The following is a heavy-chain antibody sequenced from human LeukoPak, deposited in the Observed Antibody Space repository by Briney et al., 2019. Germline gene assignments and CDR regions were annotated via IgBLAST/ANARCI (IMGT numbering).Heavy chain of an antibody. Sequence: PGRSLRLSCAASGFTFSSYEMSWVRQAPGKGLEWVSYISSSGSTIYYADSVKGRFTISRDNAKNSLYLQMNSLRAEDTAVYYCARDGYDSSGYYWPLDPWGQGTLVTVSS. J-gene: IGHJ5*02. CDR3: ARDGYDSSGYYWPLDP. V-gene: IGHV3-48*03. D-gene: IGHD3-22*01. CDR1: GFTFSSYE. CDR2: ISSSGSTI.